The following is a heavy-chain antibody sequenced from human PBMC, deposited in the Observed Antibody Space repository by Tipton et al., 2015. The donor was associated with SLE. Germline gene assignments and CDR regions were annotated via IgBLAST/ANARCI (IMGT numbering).Heavy chain of an antibody. Sequence: SLRLSCAASGFTFSSYAMSWVRQAPGKGLEWVGFIRSKAYGGTTEYAASVKGRFTISRDDSKSIAYLQMNSLKTEDTAVYYCTRGDEVRAIAVAGFDYWGQGTLVTVSS. CDR3: TRGDEVRAIAVAGFDY. CDR2: IRSKAYGGTT. V-gene: IGHV3-49*04. J-gene: IGHJ4*02. CDR1: GFTFSSYA. D-gene: IGHD6-19*01.